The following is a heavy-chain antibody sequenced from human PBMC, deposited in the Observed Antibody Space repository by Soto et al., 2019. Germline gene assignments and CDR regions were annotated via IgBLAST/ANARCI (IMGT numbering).Heavy chain of an antibody. J-gene: IGHJ6*02. Sequence: GGSLRLSCAASGFTFSSYAMSWVRQAPGKGLEWVSAISGSGGSTYYADSVKGRFTISRDNSKNTLYLQMNSLRAEDTAVYYCAKGHQYYDFWSGYEFYYYYGMDVWGQGTTVTVSS. CDR1: GFTFSSYA. CDR2: ISGSGGST. V-gene: IGHV3-23*01. CDR3: AKGHQYYDFWSGYEFYYYYGMDV. D-gene: IGHD3-3*01.